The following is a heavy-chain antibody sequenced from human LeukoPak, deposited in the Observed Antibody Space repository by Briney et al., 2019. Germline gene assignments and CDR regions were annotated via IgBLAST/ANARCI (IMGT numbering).Heavy chain of an antibody. CDR3: AKDEVPYSSGWYFDY. D-gene: IGHD6-19*01. V-gene: IGHV3-7*03. CDR2: IKQGGSEK. J-gene: IGHJ4*02. Sequence: GGSLRLSCAASGFTFSSYWMSWVRQAPGKGLEWVANIKQGGSEKYYVDSVKGRFTVSRDNSKNTLYLQMNSLRAEDTAVYYCAKDEVPYSSGWYFDYWGQGTLVTVSS. CDR1: GFTFSSYW.